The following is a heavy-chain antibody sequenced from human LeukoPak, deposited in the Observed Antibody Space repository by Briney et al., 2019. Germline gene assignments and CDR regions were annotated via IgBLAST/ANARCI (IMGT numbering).Heavy chain of an antibody. D-gene: IGHD6-19*01. J-gene: IGHJ6*03. CDR1: GFTFISYG. CDR2: IVNSGGST. V-gene: IGHV3-NL1*01. Sequence: GGSLRLSCAASGFTFISYGMHWVRQAPGKGLEWVSAIVNSGGSTYYADSVKGRFTISRDNSKNTLYLQMNSLRAEDTAVYYCARGGLQIAVARQRSYYYYYMDVWGKGTTVTVSS. CDR3: ARGGLQIAVARQRSYYYYYMDV.